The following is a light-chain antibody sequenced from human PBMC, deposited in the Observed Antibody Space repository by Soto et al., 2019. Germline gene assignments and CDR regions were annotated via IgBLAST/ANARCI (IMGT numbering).Light chain of an antibody. CDR1: SSDVGAYNY. V-gene: IGLV2-14*01. J-gene: IGLJ1*01. CDR3: YSYTSSSTYV. CDR2: DVS. Sequence: QSALTQPASVSGSPGQSITISCTGTSSDVGAYNYVSWYQQHPAKVPKLMIYDVSNRPSGVSDRFSGSKSGNTASLTISGLHAEDEADYYCYSYTSSSTYVSGTGTKVTVL.